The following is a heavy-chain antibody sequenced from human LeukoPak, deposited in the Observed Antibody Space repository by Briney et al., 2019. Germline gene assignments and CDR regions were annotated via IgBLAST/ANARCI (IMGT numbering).Heavy chain of an antibody. Sequence: ASVKVSCKASGYSFTGYYIHWVRQAPGQGLEWMAWINPNSGDTNFAQKFQGRVTMTRDTSISTVYMELSRLRSDDTAVYYCARPYDSSGYYYVVGYWGQGTLVTVSS. J-gene: IGHJ4*02. CDR2: INPNSGDT. D-gene: IGHD3-22*01. CDR3: ARPYDSSGYYYVVGY. V-gene: IGHV1-2*02. CDR1: GYSFTGYY.